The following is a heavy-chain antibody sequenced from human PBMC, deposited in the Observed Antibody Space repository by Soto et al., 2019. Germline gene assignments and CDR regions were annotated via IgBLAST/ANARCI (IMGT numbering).Heavy chain of an antibody. CDR3: ARERTSKGGLDV. CDR1: GFMFSHDW. J-gene: IGHJ6*02. Sequence: GGSLRLSCAASGFMFSHDWMNRVRQGPGKGLEWIARIISGGSRVTYADSVEGRFTITRDNAKNMLFLEMHSLTVEDTAVYYCARERTSKGGLDVWGQGTTVPVSS. V-gene: IGHV3-74*01. CDR2: IISGGSRV.